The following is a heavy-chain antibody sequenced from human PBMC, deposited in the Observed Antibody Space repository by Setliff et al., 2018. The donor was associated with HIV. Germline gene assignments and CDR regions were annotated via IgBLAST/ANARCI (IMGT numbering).Heavy chain of an antibody. D-gene: IGHD3-22*01. J-gene: IGHJ5*02. V-gene: IGHV4-59*01. CDR1: GGSISRYY. CDR2: IYNSGSA. Sequence: SETLSLTCTVSGGSISRYYWSWIRQPPGKGLEWIGYIYNSGSANYNPSLKSRVTISGDTSKNQFSLKLSSVTAADTAIYYCTRVRLLYSDSSPVWFDPWGQGTLVTVSS. CDR3: TRVRLLYSDSSPVWFDP.